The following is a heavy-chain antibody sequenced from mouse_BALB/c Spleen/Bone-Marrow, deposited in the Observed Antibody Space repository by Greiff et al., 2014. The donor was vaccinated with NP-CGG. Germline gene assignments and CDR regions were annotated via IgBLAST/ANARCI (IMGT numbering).Heavy chain of an antibody. CDR1: GFTFSNYG. J-gene: IGHJ3*01. Sequence: EVKLMESGGGLVQPGGSLKLSCAASGFTFSNYGMSWVRQTPDKRLEMIATINVNGDTTYHPDSVKGRFTISRDNVKNTLYLQMSSLESEDTAMYYCARGYDYSSWFAYWGQGTLVTVSA. CDR3: ARGYDYSSWFAY. CDR2: INVNGDTT. D-gene: IGHD2-4*01. V-gene: IGHV5-6-3*01.